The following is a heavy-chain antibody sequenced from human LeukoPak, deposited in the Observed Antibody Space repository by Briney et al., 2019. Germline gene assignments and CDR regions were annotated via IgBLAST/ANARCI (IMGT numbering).Heavy chain of an antibody. CDR3: TTAPYIWGSYRDNF. V-gene: IGHV3-15*01. D-gene: IGHD3-16*02. CDR2: IKSKTDGGTT. CDR1: GLTFSNAW. J-gene: IGHJ4*02. Sequence: GGSLRLSCAATGLTFSNAWMSLVRQAPGKGLEWVGRIKSKTDGGTTDYAAPVKGRFTISRDDSKYTLDLQMSSLKTEDTAVYYCTTAPYIWGSYRDNFWGQGTLVTVSS.